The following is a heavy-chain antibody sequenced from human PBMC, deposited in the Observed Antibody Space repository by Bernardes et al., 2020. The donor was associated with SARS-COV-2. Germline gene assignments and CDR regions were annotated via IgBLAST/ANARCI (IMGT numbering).Heavy chain of an antibody. CDR3: AKGGHFSPFDY. Sequence: GGSLRLSCAASGLTFSNFAMTWVRQAPGKGPEWVATISGWGATTFYADSVKGRFTISRDNSKNTVNLQMNSLRTEDTAVYYCAKGGHFSPFDYWGQGTLITVSS. V-gene: IGHV3-23*01. D-gene: IGHD5-12*01. J-gene: IGHJ4*02. CDR2: ISGWGATT. CDR1: GLTFSNFA.